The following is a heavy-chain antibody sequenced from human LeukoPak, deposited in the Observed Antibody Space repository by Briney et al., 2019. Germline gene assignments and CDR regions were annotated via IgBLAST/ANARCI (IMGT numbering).Heavy chain of an antibody. D-gene: IGHD5-18*01. CDR2: IYYSGDT. CDR1: GGSISSDY. Sequence: SETLSLTCTVSGGSISSDYWSWIRQPPGKGLEWIGYIYYSGDTNYNPSLKSRVTISVDTSKNQFSLKLSSVTAADTAGYYCARSGYSYGLVDYWGQGTLVTVSS. J-gene: IGHJ4*02. V-gene: IGHV4-59*01. CDR3: ARSGYSYGLVDY.